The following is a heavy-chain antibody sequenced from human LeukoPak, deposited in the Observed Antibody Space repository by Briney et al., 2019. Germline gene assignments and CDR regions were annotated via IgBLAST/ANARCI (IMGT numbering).Heavy chain of an antibody. D-gene: IGHD6-19*01. CDR1: GVTFNRHG. CDR3: ARSFQWLVRLDAFDI. CDR2: ISGSGYNT. V-gene: IGHV3-23*01. J-gene: IGHJ3*02. Sequence: GGSLRLSCAASGVTFNRHGMSWVRQAPGKGLEWVSTISGSGYNTYYADSVKGRFTISRDNSKNTPYLQMNSLRAEDTAVYYCARSFQWLVRLDAFDIWGQGTMVTVSS.